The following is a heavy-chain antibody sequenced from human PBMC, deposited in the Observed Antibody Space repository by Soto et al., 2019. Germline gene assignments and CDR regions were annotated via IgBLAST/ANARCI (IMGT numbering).Heavy chain of an antibody. Sequence: ALLKVSCKASGYTFTNYAMHWVRQAPGQRLEWMGWINAGNGNTKYSQKFQGRVTITRDTSASTAYMELSSLRSEDTAVYYCARGGSLYWYFDLWGRGTLVTVSS. CDR3: ARGGSLYWYFDL. J-gene: IGHJ2*01. D-gene: IGHD1-26*01. CDR1: GYTFTNYA. CDR2: INAGNGNT. V-gene: IGHV1-3*01.